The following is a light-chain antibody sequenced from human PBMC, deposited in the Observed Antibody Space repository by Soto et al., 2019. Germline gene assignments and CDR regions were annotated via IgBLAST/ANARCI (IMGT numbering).Light chain of an antibody. CDR2: AAS. CDR1: QGISSY. J-gene: IGKJ5*01. V-gene: IGKV1-9*01. Sequence: DIQLTQSPSFLSASVGDRVTITCRASQGISSYLAWYQQKPGKAPKLLIYAASTLQSGVPSRFSGSGSGTEFTLTISSLQPEDFATYYCQQLNSYPHTFGQGTHWRL. CDR3: QQLNSYPHT.